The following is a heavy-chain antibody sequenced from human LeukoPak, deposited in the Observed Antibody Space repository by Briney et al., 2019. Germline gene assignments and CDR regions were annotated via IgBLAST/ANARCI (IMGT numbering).Heavy chain of an antibody. CDR1: GGSISSYY. D-gene: IGHD6-6*01. CDR2: IYTSGST. V-gene: IGHV4-4*07. CDR3: ARGVSGFWEYSSSPNGYYFDY. Sequence: PSETLSLTCTVSGGSISSYYWSWIRQPAGKGLEWIGRIYTSGSTNYNPSLKSRVTMSVDTSKNQFSLKLSSVTAADTAVYYCARGVSGFWEYSSSPNGYYFDYWGQGTLVTVSS. J-gene: IGHJ4*02.